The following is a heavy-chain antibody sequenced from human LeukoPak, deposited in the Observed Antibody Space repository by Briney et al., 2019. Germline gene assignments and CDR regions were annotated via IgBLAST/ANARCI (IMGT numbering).Heavy chain of an antibody. J-gene: IGHJ4*02. CDR1: GGSISSGDYY. Sequence: SQTLTLTCTVSGGSISSGDYYWSWIRQPPGKGLEWIGHIYYSGSTYYIPSLKSRVTMSVDTSKNQFSLKLSSVTAADTAVFCCARLHSAAMVFDYWGQGTLVTVSS. CDR2: IYYSGST. V-gene: IGHV4-30-4*08. CDR3: ARLHSAAMVFDY. D-gene: IGHD2-2*01.